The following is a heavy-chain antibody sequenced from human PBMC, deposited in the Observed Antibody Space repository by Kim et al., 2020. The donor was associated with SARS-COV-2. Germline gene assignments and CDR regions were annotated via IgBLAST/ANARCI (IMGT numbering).Heavy chain of an antibody. J-gene: IGHJ6*02. CDR3: ARDFPVVGPAAEYYYYYYGMDV. CDR2: ISSSSSYI. D-gene: IGHD2-15*01. CDR1: GFTFSSYS. V-gene: IGHV3-21*01. Sequence: GGSLRLSCAASGFTFSSYSMNWVRQAPGKGLEWVSSISSSSSYIYYADSVKGRFTISRDNAKNSLYLQMNSLRAEDTAVYYCARDFPVVGPAAEYYYYYYGMDVWGQGTTVTVSS.